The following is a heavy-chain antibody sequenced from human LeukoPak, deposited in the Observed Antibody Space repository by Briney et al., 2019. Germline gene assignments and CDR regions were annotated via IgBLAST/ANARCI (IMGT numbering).Heavy chain of an antibody. V-gene: IGHV1-18*01. J-gene: IGHJ6*03. CDR1: GYTFTSYG. Sequence: ASVKVSCKASGYTFTSYGISWVRQAPGQGLEWMVWISAYNGNTNYAQKLQGRVTMTTDTSTSTAYMELRSLRSDDTAVYYCARNYDFWSGYSGSYYYYMDVWGKGTTVTVSS. D-gene: IGHD3-3*01. CDR2: ISAYNGNT. CDR3: ARNYDFWSGYSGSYYYYMDV.